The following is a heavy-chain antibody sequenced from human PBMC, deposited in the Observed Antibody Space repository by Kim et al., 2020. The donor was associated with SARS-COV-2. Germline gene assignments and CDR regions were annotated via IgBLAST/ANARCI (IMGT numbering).Heavy chain of an antibody. D-gene: IGHD6-6*01. V-gene: IGHV4-4*07. CDR2: ISTSGNT. J-gene: IGHJ4*02. CDR3: ARGKEYTTGRGLDY. Sequence: SETLSLTCTVSGGSISGYYWSWIRQPAGKGLEWIGRISTSGNTNCNPSLKSRVTMSVDTSKNQFSLNLTSVTAADTAVYYCARGKEYTTGRGLDYWGQGTLVTVSS. CDR1: GGSISGYY.